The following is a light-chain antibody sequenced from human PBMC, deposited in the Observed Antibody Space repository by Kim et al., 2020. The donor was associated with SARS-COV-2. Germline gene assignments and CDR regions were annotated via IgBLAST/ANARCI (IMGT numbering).Light chain of an antibody. Sequence: PGPTARITCIGGALPSKYAYWFQQRPGQAPVVVIYEDTERPSGIPERFSGSTSGTTVTLTISGVQAEDEADYYCQSADSSDTFWVFGGGTQLTVL. V-gene: IGLV3-25*03. CDR3: QSADSSDTFWV. CDR2: EDT. J-gene: IGLJ3*02. CDR1: ALPSKY.